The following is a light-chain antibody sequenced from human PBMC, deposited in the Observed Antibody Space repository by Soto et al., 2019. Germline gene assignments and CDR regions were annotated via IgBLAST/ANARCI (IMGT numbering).Light chain of an antibody. CDR1: NSDIGGYNY. CDR2: DVS. J-gene: IGLJ1*01. V-gene: IGLV2-14*03. CDR3: SSYTRSSTTA. Sequence: QSALTQPASVSGSPGQSITISCTGTNSDIGGYNYVSWYQHHPGKAPKLMIYDVSNRPSGVSDRFSGSKSGNTASLTTSGLQPEDEADYYCSSYTRSSTTAFGTGTKVTVL.